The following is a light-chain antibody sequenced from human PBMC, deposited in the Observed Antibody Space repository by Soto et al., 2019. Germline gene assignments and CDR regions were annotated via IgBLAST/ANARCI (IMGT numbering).Light chain of an antibody. CDR3: GTWDSSLNAVV. CDR2: DNN. Sequence: QSVLTQPPSVSAAPGQKVTISCSGTDSNIGKNYVSWYQQFPGTVPKVLIYDNNNRPSGIPDRFSGSKSGTSATLGITRLQTGDEADYYCGTWDSSLNAVVFGAGTKVTVL. J-gene: IGLJ1*01. CDR1: DSNIGKNY. V-gene: IGLV1-51*01.